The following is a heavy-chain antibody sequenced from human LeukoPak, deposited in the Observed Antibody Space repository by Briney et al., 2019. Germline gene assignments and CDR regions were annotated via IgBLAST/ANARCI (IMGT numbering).Heavy chain of an antibody. D-gene: IGHD3-22*01. J-gene: IGHJ4*02. CDR1: GGSISSYY. CDR2: IYYSGST. Sequence: PSETLSLTCTVSGGSISSYYWSWIRQPPGKGLEWIGYIYYSGSTNYNPSLKSRVTISVDTSKNQFSLKLSSVTAADTAVYYCARVHYYDSSGYYRALDYWGQGTLVTVSS. V-gene: IGHV4-59*01. CDR3: ARVHYYDSSGYYRALDY.